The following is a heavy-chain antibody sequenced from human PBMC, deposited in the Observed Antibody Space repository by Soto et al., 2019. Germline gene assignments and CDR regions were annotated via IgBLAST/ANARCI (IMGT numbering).Heavy chain of an antibody. CDR1: GGSISSSSYY. D-gene: IGHD3-3*01. J-gene: IGHJ4*02. V-gene: IGHV4-39*01. CDR2: IYYSGST. Sequence: QLQLQESGPGLVKPSETLSLTCTVSGGSISSSSYYWGWIRQPPGKGLEWIGSIYYSGSTYYNPSLKSRVTISVDTSKNQFSLKLSSVTAADTAVYYCARRRPDFWSGYYDNPSYFDYWGQGTLVTVSS. CDR3: ARRRPDFWSGYYDNPSYFDY.